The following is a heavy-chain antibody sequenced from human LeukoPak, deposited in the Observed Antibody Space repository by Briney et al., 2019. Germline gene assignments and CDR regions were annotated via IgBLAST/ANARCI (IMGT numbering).Heavy chain of an antibody. CDR1: GYTFTTYG. V-gene: IGHV1-18*01. J-gene: IGHJ4*02. CDR3: AREVSQLLSGGVDY. Sequence: ASVKVSCKASGYTFTTYGISWVRQAPGQGLEWMGWISAYNGNTKYAQKLQGRVTMTTDTSTSTAYMELRSLRSDDTAVYYCAREVSQLLSGGVDYWGQGTLVTVSS. D-gene: IGHD2-2*01. CDR2: ISAYNGNT.